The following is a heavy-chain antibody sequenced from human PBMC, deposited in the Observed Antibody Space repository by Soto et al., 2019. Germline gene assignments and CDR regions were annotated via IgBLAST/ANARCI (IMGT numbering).Heavy chain of an antibody. D-gene: IGHD3-22*01. CDR3: ARGRSIDYYDNSGYFDY. CDR2: INHSGST. J-gene: IGHJ4*02. V-gene: IGHV4-34*01. Sequence: SETLSLTCAVYGGSFSGYYWSWIRQPPGKGLEWIGEINHSGSTNYNPSLKSRVTISVDTSKNQFSLKLSSVTAADTAVYYCARGRSIDYYDNSGYFDYWGQGTLVTVSS. CDR1: GGSFSGYY.